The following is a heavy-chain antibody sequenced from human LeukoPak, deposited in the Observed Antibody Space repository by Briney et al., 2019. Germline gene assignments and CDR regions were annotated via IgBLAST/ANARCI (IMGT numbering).Heavy chain of an antibody. CDR3: ARNPYGGSRSDY. V-gene: IGHV3-21*01. J-gene: IGHJ4*02. Sequence: GGSLRLSCAASGFTFSRYSMNWVRQAPGKGLEWVSSISSSSSYIYYADSVKGRFTISRDNAKNSLYLQMNSLRDEDTAVYYCARNPYGGSRSDYWGQGTLVTVSS. D-gene: IGHD1-26*01. CDR2: ISSSSSYI. CDR1: GFTFSRYS.